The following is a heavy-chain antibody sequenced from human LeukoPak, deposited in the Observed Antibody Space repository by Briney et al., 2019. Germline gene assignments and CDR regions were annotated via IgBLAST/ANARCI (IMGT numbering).Heavy chain of an antibody. J-gene: IGHJ3*02. V-gene: IGHV4-59*12. CDR1: GGSISSSY. CDR3: AREDCSSTSCSIGAFDI. CDR2: IYYSGST. D-gene: IGHD2-2*01. Sequence: SETLSLTCTVSGGSISSSYWSWIRQPPGKGLEWIGYIYYSGSTNYNPSLKSRVTISVDTSKNQFSLKLSSVTAADTAVYYCAREDCSSTSCSIGAFDIWGQGTMVTVSS.